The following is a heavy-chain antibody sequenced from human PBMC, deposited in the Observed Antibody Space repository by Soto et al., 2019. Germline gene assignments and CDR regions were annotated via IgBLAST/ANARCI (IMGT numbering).Heavy chain of an antibody. CDR3: AGDDDLWDDNGLDC. CDR1: GFLFSRFG. D-gene: IGHD1-1*01. CDR2: IVSHGGKI. J-gene: IGHJ4*02. Sequence: QVQLVESGGAVVQPGTSLRLSCAASGFLFSRFGMHWVRQAPGKGLEWVAVIVSHGGKIGYADSVRGRFTISRDNSRNMLFLEMSSLRVEDTAMCYGAGDDDLWDDNGLDCWGQGTLVTVSS. V-gene: IGHV3-33*02.